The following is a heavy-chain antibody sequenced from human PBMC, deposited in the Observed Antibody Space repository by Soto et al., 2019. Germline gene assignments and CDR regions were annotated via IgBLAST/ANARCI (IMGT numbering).Heavy chain of an antibody. D-gene: IGHD3-9*01. V-gene: IGHV4-59*01. J-gene: IGHJ4*02. CDR1: GGSISSYY. CDR2: IYYSGST. Sequence: ETLSLTCTVSGGSISSYYWSWIRQPPGKGLEWIGYIYYSGSTNYNPSLKSRVTISVDTSKNQFSLKLSSVTAADTAVYYCARGSRYFDSSPFDYWGQGTLVTVSS. CDR3: ARGSRYFDSSPFDY.